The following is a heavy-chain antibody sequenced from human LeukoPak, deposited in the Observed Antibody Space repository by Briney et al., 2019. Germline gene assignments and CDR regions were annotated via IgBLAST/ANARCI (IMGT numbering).Heavy chain of an antibody. CDR1: GFTFSSYS. Sequence: PGGSLRLSCAASGFTFSSYSMKWVRQAPGKGLEWVSSISSSSNYIYYADSVRGRFTISRDNTKNSLYLQTNSLRAEDTAVYYCARDYFGSGSAWGQGTLVTVSS. D-gene: IGHD3-10*01. CDR3: ARDYFGSGSA. J-gene: IGHJ5*02. CDR2: ISSSSNYI. V-gene: IGHV3-21*01.